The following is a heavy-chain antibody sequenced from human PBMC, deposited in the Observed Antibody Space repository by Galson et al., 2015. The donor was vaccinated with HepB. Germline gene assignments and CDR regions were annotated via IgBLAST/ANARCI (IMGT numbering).Heavy chain of an antibody. D-gene: IGHD3-10*01. V-gene: IGHV3-23*01. CDR2: ISGSGGST. CDR1: GFTFSSYA. CDR3: AKGGYGSGSYYNPTPFDY. Sequence: SLRLSCAASGFTFSSYAMSWVRQAPGKGLEWVSAISGSGGSTYYADSVKGRFTISRDNSKNTLYLQMNSLRAEDTAVYYCAKGGYGSGSYYNPTPFDYWGQGTLVTVSS. J-gene: IGHJ4*02.